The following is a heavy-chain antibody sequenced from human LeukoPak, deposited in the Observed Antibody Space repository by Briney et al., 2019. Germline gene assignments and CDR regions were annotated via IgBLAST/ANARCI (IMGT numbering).Heavy chain of an antibody. D-gene: IGHD1-26*01. Sequence: GGSLRLSCAASGFTFSSYSMNWVRQAPGKGLEWVSSISISSSDIYYADSVKGRFTISRDNAKNSLYLQMNSLRAEDTAVYYCALLVGATLDFDYWGQGTLVTVSS. CDR3: ALLVGATLDFDY. CDR2: ISISSSDI. V-gene: IGHV3-21*01. CDR1: GFTFSSYS. J-gene: IGHJ4*02.